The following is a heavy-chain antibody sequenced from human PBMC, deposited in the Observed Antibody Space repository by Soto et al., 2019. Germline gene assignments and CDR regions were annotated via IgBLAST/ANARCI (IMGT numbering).Heavy chain of an antibody. CDR1: VGSFSGYY. Sequence: QVQLQQWGAGLLKPSETLSLTCAVYVGSFSGYYWSWIRQPPGKGLEWIGEINHSGSTNYNPSLKSRVTISVDTSKNQFSLKLSSVTAADTAVYYCARGTLLPAGMDVWGQGTKVTVSS. CDR3: ARGTLLPAGMDV. D-gene: IGHD3-10*01. J-gene: IGHJ6*02. V-gene: IGHV4-34*01. CDR2: INHSGST.